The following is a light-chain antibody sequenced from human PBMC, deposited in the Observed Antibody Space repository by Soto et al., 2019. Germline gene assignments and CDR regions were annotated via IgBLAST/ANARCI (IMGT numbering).Light chain of an antibody. CDR2: GAS. V-gene: IGKV3-15*01. CDR3: QQYNTWPRT. Sequence: EVVMTQSPDTLSVSPGERATLSCRASQSVSSNLAWYQQKLGQAPRLLIYGASTRATGIPARCSGSGSGTEFTLTISSLQSEDFAIYYCQQYNTWPRTFGQGTKVEIK. J-gene: IGKJ1*01. CDR1: QSVSSN.